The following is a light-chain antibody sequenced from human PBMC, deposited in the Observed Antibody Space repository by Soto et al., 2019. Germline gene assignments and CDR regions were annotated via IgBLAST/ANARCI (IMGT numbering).Light chain of an antibody. Sequence: DIQMTQSPSSLSASVGDRVTITCRASQSIDNYLHWYQQKPGKAPKLLIYASSPLQSGVPSRFSGSGSGTDFSLTISSLQPEESATYYCQQSYSTFMYTFGQGTKLEIK. CDR3: QQSYSTFMYT. V-gene: IGKV1-39*01. CDR1: QSIDNY. J-gene: IGKJ2*01. CDR2: ASS.